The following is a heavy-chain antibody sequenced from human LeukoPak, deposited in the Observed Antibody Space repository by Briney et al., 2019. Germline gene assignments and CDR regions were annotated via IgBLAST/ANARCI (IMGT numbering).Heavy chain of an antibody. CDR3: AKDRLGYCSTTSCSYFDC. Sequence: GRSLRLSCAASGFTFNNYAIHWVRQAPGKGLEWVAIISFDGGNKYYADSVKGRFTISRDNSKNTLYLQMNSLRADDTAVYYCAKDRLGYCSTTSCSYFDCWGQGALVTVSS. J-gene: IGHJ4*02. CDR2: ISFDGGNK. CDR1: GFTFNNYA. D-gene: IGHD2-2*01. V-gene: IGHV3-30-3*01.